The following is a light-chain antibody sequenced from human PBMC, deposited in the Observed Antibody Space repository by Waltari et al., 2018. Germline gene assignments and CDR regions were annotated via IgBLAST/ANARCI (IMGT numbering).Light chain of an antibody. J-gene: IGLJ3*02. Sequence: LAQPASVSGSPGQSITISCTGTSSDVGAYNYVSWYQQHPGKAPRPMIYVVNNRPAVVSNRFSGSKSGNTASLTISGLQAEDEADYYCSSFTRASSWVFGGGTKLTV. CDR1: SSDVGAYNY. CDR3: SSFTRASSWV. V-gene: IGLV2-14*03. CDR2: VVN.